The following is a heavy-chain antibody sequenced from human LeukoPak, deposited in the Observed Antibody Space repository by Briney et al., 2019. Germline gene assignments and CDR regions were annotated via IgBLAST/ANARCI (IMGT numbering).Heavy chain of an antibody. CDR3: ARGVLRYFDWLLPVDY. D-gene: IGHD3-9*01. V-gene: IGHV4-31*03. J-gene: IGHJ4*02. Sequence: SETQSLTCTVSGGSISSGGYYWSWIRQHPGKGLEWIGYIYYSGSTYYNPSLKSRVTISVDTSKNQFSLKLSSVTAADTAVYYCARGVLRYFDWLLPVDYWGQGTLVTVSS. CDR1: GGSISSGGYY. CDR2: IYYSGST.